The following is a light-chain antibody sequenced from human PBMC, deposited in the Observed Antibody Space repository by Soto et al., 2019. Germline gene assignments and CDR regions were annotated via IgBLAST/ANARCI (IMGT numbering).Light chain of an antibody. CDR3: QQFRT. V-gene: IGKV3-20*01. CDR2: GAS. CDR1: QSISSSY. J-gene: IGKJ3*01. Sequence: EIVLTQSPGTLSLSPGERATLSCRASQSISSSYLAWYQQKPGQAPRLLIYGASARATGIPDRFSGSGSGTDFILTINRLEPEDCAVYSCQQFRTFGPGTKVEIK.